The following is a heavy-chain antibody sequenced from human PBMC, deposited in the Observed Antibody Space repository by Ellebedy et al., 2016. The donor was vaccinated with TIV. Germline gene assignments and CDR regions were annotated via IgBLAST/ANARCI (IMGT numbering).Heavy chain of an antibody. CDR1: GFTFSTYT. J-gene: IGHJ1*01. CDR3: ARGVDTALVEHFQH. CDR2: IRSNSSTI. V-gene: IGHV3-48*04. D-gene: IGHD5-18*01. Sequence: GESLKISCAASGFTFSTYTMDWVRQAPGKGLEWVSYIRSNSSTIYYADSERGRFAISRDNAKNSLYLQMNRLRAEDTALYYGARGVDTALVEHFQHWGQGTLVTVSS.